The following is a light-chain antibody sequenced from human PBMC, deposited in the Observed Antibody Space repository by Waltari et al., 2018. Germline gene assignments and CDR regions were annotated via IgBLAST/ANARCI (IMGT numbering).Light chain of an antibody. J-gene: IGKJ4*01. Sequence: DIQMTKSPSTLSAPVGDRVTITCRASQSISTWLAWYQQKPGKAPKLLIYMASSLESGVSSRFSGSGSGTEFTLSISSLQPADSATYYCQHYNGYPVTFGGGTKVEIK. CDR3: QHYNGYPVT. CDR1: QSISTW. V-gene: IGKV1-5*03. CDR2: MAS.